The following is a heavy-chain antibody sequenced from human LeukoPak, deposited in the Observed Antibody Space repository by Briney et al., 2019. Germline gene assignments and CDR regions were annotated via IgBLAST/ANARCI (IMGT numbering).Heavy chain of an antibody. V-gene: IGHV4-59*08. J-gene: IGHJ5*02. CDR3: ARHSGSGSLSRPFDP. CDR2: IYYSGST. CDR1: GGSISSYY. D-gene: IGHD3-10*01. Sequence: SETLSLTCTVSGGSISSYYWSWIRQPPGKGLEWIGYIYYSGSTYYDPSLKSRVTISIDTSKNQFSLNVRSVSAADTAVYYCARHSGSGSLSRPFDPWGQGTLVTVTS.